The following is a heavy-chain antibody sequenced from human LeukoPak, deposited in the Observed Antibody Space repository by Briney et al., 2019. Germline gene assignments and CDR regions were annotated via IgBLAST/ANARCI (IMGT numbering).Heavy chain of an antibody. Sequence: QAGGSLRLSCAASGFTFYNYAMSWVRQAPGKGLEWVSALIDSGDTTYHADSVKGRFTISRDNSKNTLFLQMNSLTAEDTAIYYCVKEGGSFLTWFDSWGQGSLVTVSS. V-gene: IGHV3-23*01. D-gene: IGHD2-15*01. CDR1: GFTFYNYA. J-gene: IGHJ5*01. CDR2: LIDSGDTT. CDR3: VKEGGSFLTWFDS.